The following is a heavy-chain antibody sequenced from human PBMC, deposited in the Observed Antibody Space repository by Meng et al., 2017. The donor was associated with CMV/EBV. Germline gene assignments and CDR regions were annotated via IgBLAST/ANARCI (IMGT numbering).Heavy chain of an antibody. CDR2: IIPIFGTA. CDR1: GYTFTSYG. D-gene: IGHD2-15*01. CDR3: ARVCGGSCFDY. J-gene: IGHJ4*02. Sequence: QVQLGQSGAEVKKPGASVKVACKASGYTFTSYGISWVRQAPGQGLEWMGGIIPIFGTANYAQKFQGRVTITADESTSTAYMELSSLRSEDTAVYYCARVCGGSCFDYWGQGTLVTVSS. V-gene: IGHV1-69*13.